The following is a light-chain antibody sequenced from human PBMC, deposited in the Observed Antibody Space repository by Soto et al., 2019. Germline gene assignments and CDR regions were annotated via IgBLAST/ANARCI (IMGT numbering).Light chain of an antibody. CDR1: QGISSF. V-gene: IGKV1-9*01. CDR2: AAS. Sequence: DIQLTQSPSFLSASVGDRVTLTCRASQGISSFLAWYQQKPGKAPKLLIYAASTLQSGVPSRFSGSGSGTDFTLTISSLQPEDFATYYCQQANSFPLTFGGGTKVDI. J-gene: IGKJ4*01. CDR3: QQANSFPLT.